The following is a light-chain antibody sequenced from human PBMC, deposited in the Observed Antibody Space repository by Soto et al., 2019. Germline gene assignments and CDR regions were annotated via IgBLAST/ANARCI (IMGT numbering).Light chain of an antibody. CDR3: QHSWT. V-gene: IGKV1-5*02. CDR2: DAS. CDR1: QSVSTC. Sequence: DIQLTQSPSFLSAFVGDRATIFCRASQSVSTCLAWYQLKPGQAPKLLIYDASTLEGGVPSRFSGIGSGTEFTLTISGLQPDDFATYYCQHSWTFGQGTKVDIK. J-gene: IGKJ1*01.